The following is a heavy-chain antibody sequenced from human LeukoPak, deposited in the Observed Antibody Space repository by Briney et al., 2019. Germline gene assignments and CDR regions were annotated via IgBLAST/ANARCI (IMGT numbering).Heavy chain of an antibody. Sequence: SQTLSLTCTVSGGSISSDNYQWSWIRQPPGKGLEWIGYINYSGSTYYSPSLKSRVTISVDTSKNQFFLKLSSVTAADTAVYYCARYGSESTWFDPWGQGTLVTVSS. D-gene: IGHD3-10*01. J-gene: IGHJ5*02. CDR2: INYSGST. CDR1: GGSISSDNYQ. CDR3: ARYGSESTWFDP. V-gene: IGHV4-30-4*01.